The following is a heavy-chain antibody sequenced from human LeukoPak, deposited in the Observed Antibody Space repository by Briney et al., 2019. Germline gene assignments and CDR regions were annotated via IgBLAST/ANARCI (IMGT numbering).Heavy chain of an antibody. CDR3: ARRGYSSSWYHYYYYYYMDV. J-gene: IGHJ6*03. Sequence: GGSLRLSCAASGFTFSGSAMHWVRQAPGKGLEWVSYISSSGSTIYYADSVKGRFTISRDNAKNSLYLQMNSLRAEDTAVYYCARRGYSSSWYHYYYYYYMDVWGKGTTVTISS. D-gene: IGHD6-13*01. V-gene: IGHV3-48*03. CDR1: GFTFSGSA. CDR2: ISSSGSTI.